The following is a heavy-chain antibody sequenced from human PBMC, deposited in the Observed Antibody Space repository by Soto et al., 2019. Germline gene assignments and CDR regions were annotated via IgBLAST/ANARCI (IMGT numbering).Heavy chain of an antibody. CDR1: GYTFTAYY. CDR3: AKAPPGYRRLSFDP. D-gene: IGHD3-16*02. CDR2: INPTSGGT. J-gene: IGHJ5*02. V-gene: IGHV1-2*04. Sequence: ASVKVSCKASGYTFTAYYIHWVRQAPGQGLEWMGWINPTSGGTNYAQKFQGWVTMTRDTSITTAYMELSRLTSGDTAVYYCAKAPPGYRRLSFDPWGQGTLVTV.